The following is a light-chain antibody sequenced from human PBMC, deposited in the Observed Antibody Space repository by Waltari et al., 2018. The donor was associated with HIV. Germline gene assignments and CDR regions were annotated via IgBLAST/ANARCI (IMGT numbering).Light chain of an antibody. V-gene: IGKV1-39*01. J-gene: IGKJ3*01. Sequence: DIQMTQSPSSLSASVGDSVTITCRASQTVINRVKWYQQKPGKAPKVLIFDSSTLQSGVPSRFSGGGSGTEFTLTISDLQPDDFASYFCQQSYRTPLTFGPGTKVDIK. CDR2: DSS. CDR1: QTVINR. CDR3: QQSYRTPLT.